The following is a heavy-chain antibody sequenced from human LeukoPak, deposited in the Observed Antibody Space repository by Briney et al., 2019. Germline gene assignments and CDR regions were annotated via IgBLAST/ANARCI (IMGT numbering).Heavy chain of an antibody. CDR1: GYTFTGYY. Sequence: ASVKVSCKASGYTFTGYYMHWVRQAPGQGLEWMGWINPNSGGTNYAQKFQGRVTMTRDTSISTAYMELSRLRSDDTAVYYCARAPMVWGVIVWFDPWGQGTLVTVSS. CDR3: ARAPMVWGVIVWFDP. D-gene: IGHD3-10*01. CDR2: INPNSGGT. V-gene: IGHV1-2*02. J-gene: IGHJ5*02.